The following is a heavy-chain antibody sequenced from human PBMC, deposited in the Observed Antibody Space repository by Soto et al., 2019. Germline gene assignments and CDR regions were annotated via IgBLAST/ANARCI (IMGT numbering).Heavy chain of an antibody. J-gene: IGHJ4*02. CDR3: ARSVEGHFDY. CDR1: GFTCSVYS. Sequence: EVQLVESGGGLVQPGGSLRLSCAASGFTCSVYSMNWIRQAPGKGLQWVSYMTSDMKTIHYADSVQGRFTISRDNAKNLVYLQMTSLRDEDTAVYYCARSVEGHFDYWGQGALVTVSS. D-gene: IGHD6-19*01. CDR2: MTSDMKTI. V-gene: IGHV3-48*02.